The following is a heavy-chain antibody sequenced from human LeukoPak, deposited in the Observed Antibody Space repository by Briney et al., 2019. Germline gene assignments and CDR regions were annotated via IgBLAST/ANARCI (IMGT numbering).Heavy chain of an antibody. V-gene: IGHV1-3*01. CDR1: GYTFTSYA. CDR3: ARGSIGEAFDI. CDR2: INAGNGNT. J-gene: IGHJ3*02. Sequence: ASVKVSCKASGYTFTSYAMHWVRQAPGQRLKWMGWINAGNGNTKYSQKFQGRVTITRDTSASTAYMELSSLRSEDTAVYYCARGSIGEAFDIWGQGTMVTVSS. D-gene: IGHD3-10*01.